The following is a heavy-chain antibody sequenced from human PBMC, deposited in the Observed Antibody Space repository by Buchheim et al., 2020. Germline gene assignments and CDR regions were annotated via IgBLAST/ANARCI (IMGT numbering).Heavy chain of an antibody. CDR1: GFTFSSYA. Sequence: EVQLLESGGGLVQPGGSLRLSCAASGFTFSSYAMSWVRQAPGKGLEWVSAISGSGGSTYYADSVEGRFTISRDNSKNTLYLQMNSLRAEDTAVYYCAKDYYYYDSSGYPPYFDYWGQGTL. J-gene: IGHJ4*02. V-gene: IGHV3-23*01. D-gene: IGHD3-22*01. CDR3: AKDYYYYDSSGYPPYFDY. CDR2: ISGSGGST.